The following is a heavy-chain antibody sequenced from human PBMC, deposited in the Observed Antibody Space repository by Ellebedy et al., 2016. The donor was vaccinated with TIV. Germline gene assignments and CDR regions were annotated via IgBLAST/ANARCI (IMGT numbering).Heavy chain of an antibody. CDR2: IRVDGNEK. J-gene: IGHJ3*01. Sequence: GGSLRLSCAASGFSFSSYWMSWVRQAPGKGLEWVANIRVDGNEKYYVDSVKGRFTISRDNAKNSLYLQMNSLRAEDTALYYCATDGSYGDYLSPAHAFGFWGQGTMVTVSS. V-gene: IGHV3-7*01. CDR1: GFSFSSYW. D-gene: IGHD4-17*01. CDR3: ATDGSYGDYLSPAHAFGF.